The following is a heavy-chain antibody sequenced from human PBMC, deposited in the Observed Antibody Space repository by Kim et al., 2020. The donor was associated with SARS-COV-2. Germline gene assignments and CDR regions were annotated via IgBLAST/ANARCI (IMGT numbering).Heavy chain of an antibody. CDR3: ARDCSSTSCYVRGYFQH. J-gene: IGHJ1*01. CDR2: ISAYNGNT. Sequence: ASVKVSCKASGYTFTSYGISWVRQAPGQGLEWMGWISAYNGNTNYAQKLQGRVTMTTDTSTSTAYMELRSLRSDDTAVYYCARDCSSTSCYVRGYFQHWGQGTLVTVSS. V-gene: IGHV1-18*01. D-gene: IGHD2-2*01. CDR1: GYTFTSYG.